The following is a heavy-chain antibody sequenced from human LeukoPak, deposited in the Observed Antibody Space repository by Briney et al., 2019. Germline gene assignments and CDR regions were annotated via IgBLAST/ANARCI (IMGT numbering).Heavy chain of an antibody. CDR1: GYTFTSYA. J-gene: IGHJ5*02. CDR3: ARAQIITGTTFSNWFDP. Sequence: ASVKVSCKASGYTFTSYAMHWVRQAPGQRLEWMGWINAGNGNTKYSQEFQGRVTMTRDTSISTAYMELSRLRSDDTAVYYCARAQIITGTTFSNWFDPWGQGTLVTVSS. CDR2: INAGNGNT. V-gene: IGHV1-3*01. D-gene: IGHD1-20*01.